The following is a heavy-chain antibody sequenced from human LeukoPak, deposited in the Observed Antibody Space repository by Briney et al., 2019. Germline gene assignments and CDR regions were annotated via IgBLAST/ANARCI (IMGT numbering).Heavy chain of an antibody. CDR1: GFTFSSSW. CDR3: AKQDSSGPLDY. CDR2: INSDGSST. J-gene: IGHJ4*02. V-gene: IGHV3-74*01. D-gene: IGHD3-22*01. Sequence: GGSLRLSCAASGFTFSSSWMHWVRQAPGKGLVWVSRINSDGSSTTYADSVKGRFTISRDNSKNTLYLQMNSLRAEDTAVYYCAKQDSSGPLDYWGQGTLVTVSS.